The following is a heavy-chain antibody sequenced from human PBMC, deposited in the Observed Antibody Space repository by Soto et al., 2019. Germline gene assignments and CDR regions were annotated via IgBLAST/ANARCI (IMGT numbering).Heavy chain of an antibody. CDR2: IVVGSGNT. V-gene: IGHV1-58*01. Sequence: ASVKVSCKASGFTFTSSAVQWVRQARGQRLEWIGWIVVGSGNTNYAQKFQERVTITRDMSTSTAYMELSSLRSEDTAVYYCAAGVDSSGYYYVGAPYYYYGMDVWGQGTTVTVSS. CDR1: GFTFTSSA. J-gene: IGHJ6*02. D-gene: IGHD3-22*01. CDR3: AAGVDSSGYYYVGAPYYYYGMDV.